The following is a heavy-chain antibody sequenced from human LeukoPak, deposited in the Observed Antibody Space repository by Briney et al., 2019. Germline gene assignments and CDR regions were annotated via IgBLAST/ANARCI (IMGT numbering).Heavy chain of an antibody. CDR3: AREYYYGTSGPYYFDY. Sequence: GGSLRLSCAVSGFTVSSNYMNWVRQAPGKGLEWVSVIYSSGSTYYADSVKGRFTISRDNSRNTLYLQMNSLRAEDTAVYYCAREYYYGTSGPYYFDYWGQGTLVAVSS. CDR2: IYSSGST. CDR1: GFTVSSNY. J-gene: IGHJ4*02. V-gene: IGHV3-66*01. D-gene: IGHD3-22*01.